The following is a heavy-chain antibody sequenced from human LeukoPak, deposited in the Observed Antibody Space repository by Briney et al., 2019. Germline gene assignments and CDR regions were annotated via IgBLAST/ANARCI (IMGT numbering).Heavy chain of an antibody. D-gene: IGHD3-22*01. CDR2: IYYSVST. J-gene: IGHJ4*02. V-gene: IGHV4-59*01. CDR1: GGSLSGYF. CDR3: ARGAYYDSSPFDY. Sequence: SESLSLSRTVSGGSLSGYFWSWSRQPPGKGLGWGGYIYYSVSTNYNPSLKSRVTISVDTSKNQFSLKLSSVTAADTAVYYCARGAYYDSSPFDYWGPGTLVTVSS.